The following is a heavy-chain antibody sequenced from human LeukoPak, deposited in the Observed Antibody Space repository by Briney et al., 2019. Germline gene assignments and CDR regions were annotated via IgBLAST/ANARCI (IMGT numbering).Heavy chain of an antibody. Sequence: GGSLRLSCAASGFTFSSYSMNWVRQAPGKGLEWVSSISSSSSYIYYADSVKGRFTISRDNAKNSLYLQMNSLRSDDTAVYYCARSLVVVVAVGHSTSLWFDPWGQGTLVTVSS. CDR2: ISSSSSYI. V-gene: IGHV3-21*04. D-gene: IGHD2-15*01. J-gene: IGHJ5*02. CDR3: ARSLVVVVAVGHSTSLWFDP. CDR1: GFTFSSYS.